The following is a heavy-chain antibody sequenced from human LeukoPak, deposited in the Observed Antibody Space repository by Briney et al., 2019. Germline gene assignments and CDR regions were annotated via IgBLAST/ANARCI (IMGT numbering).Heavy chain of an antibody. CDR1: GYTFTSYG. J-gene: IGHJ6*03. CDR2: ISAYNGNT. Sequence: ASVKVSCKASGYTFTSYGISWVRQAPGQGLEWMGWISAYNGNTNYAQKLQGRVTMTTDTSTSTAYMELRSLRSDDTAVYYCARVKREYCSSTSCYGRYYYYMDVWGKGTTVTVSS. V-gene: IGHV1-18*01. CDR3: ARVKREYCSSTSCYGRYYYYMDV. D-gene: IGHD2-2*01.